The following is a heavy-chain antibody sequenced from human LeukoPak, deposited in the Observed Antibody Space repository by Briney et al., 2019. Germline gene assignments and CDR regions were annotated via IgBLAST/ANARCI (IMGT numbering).Heavy chain of an antibody. CDR1: GLTFSRYW. CDR3: ARQRYSDY. J-gene: IGHJ4*02. Sequence: GGSLRLSCAASGLTFSRYWMTWVRQAPGKGLEWVANIKEDGSENSYVESVKGRFTISRDNAKNSLYLQLNSLRAEDTAVYFCARQRYSDYWGQGTLVTVSS. V-gene: IGHV3-7*01. D-gene: IGHD1-1*01. CDR2: IKEDGSEN.